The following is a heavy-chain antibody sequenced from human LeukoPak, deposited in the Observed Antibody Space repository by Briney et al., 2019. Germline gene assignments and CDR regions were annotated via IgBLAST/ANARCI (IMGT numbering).Heavy chain of an antibody. V-gene: IGHV1-18*01. J-gene: IGHJ6*02. CDR2: ISAYNGNT. Sequence: ASVKVSCKASGYTFTSYGISWVRQAPGQGLEWMGWISAYNGNTNYAQKLQGRVTMTTDTSTSTAYMELRSLRSEDTAVYYCARAFTYDFWSKYYYYGMDVWGQGTTVTVSS. CDR3: ARAFTYDFWSKYYYYGMDV. D-gene: IGHD3-3*01. CDR1: GYTFTSYG.